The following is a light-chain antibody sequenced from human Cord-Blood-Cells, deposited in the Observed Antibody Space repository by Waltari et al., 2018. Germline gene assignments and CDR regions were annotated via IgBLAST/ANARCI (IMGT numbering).Light chain of an antibody. CDR1: QSVLYSSNNKNY. CDR3: QQYYSTPIT. Sequence: DIVMTQSPDSLAVSLGERATINCKSSQSVLYSSNNKNYLAWYQQKPGQPPKLLIYWASTRESGVPDRFSGSGSGTDFTLTISSLQAEDVAVYYCQQYYSTPITFGQGPRLEIK. V-gene: IGKV4-1*01. CDR2: WAS. J-gene: IGKJ5*01.